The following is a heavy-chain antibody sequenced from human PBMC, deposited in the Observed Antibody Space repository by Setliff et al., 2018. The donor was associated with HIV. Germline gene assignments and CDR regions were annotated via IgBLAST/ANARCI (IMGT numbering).Heavy chain of an antibody. CDR3: ASPPYYYDSSGSGEHFQH. Sequence: SETLSLTCTVSGGSISSSTYNWGWSRQPPGKGLEWIGSIYYSGTTYYNPSLKSRVTISVDTSKNQFSLKLSSVTAADTAVYYCASPPYYYDSSGSGEHFQHWGQGTLVTVSS. D-gene: IGHD3-22*01. CDR1: GGSISSSTYN. J-gene: IGHJ1*01. CDR2: IYYSGTT. V-gene: IGHV4-39*01.